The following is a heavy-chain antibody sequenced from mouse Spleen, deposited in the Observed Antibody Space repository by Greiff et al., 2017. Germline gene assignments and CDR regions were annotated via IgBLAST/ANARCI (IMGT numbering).Heavy chain of an antibody. V-gene: IGHV1-69*01. CDR2: IDPSDSYT. Sequence: QVQLQQPGAELVMPGASVKLSCKASGYTFTSYWMHWVKQRPGQGLEWIGEIDPSDSYTNYNQKFKGKATLTVDKSSSTAYMQLSSLTSEDSAVYYCARKGIYYDYDEYYAMDYWGQGTSVTVSS. D-gene: IGHD2-4*01. J-gene: IGHJ4*01. CDR1: GYTFTSYW. CDR3: ARKGIYYDYDEYYAMDY.